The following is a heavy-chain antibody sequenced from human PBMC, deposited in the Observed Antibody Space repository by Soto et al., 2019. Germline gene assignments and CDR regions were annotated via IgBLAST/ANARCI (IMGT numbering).Heavy chain of an antibody. Sequence: EVQLVESGGGLVKPGGSLRLSCAASGFTFSNAWMSWVRQAPGKGLEWVGRIKSKTDGGTTDYAAPVKGRFTISRDNSNNALYLQMSSLRAEDTAIYYCAKDARRSDGWYYFDYWGQGALVTVSS. CDR2: IKSKTDGGTT. D-gene: IGHD6-19*01. J-gene: IGHJ4*02. CDR3: AKDARRSDGWYYFDY. CDR1: GFTFSNAW. V-gene: IGHV3-15*01.